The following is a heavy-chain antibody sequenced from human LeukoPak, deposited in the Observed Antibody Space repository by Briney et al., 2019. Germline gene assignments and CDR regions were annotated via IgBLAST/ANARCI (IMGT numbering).Heavy chain of an antibody. J-gene: IGHJ6*03. Sequence: SETLSLTCTVSGGSISSYYWSWIRQPPGKGLEWIGRFYTSGSPTYNPSLKSRVSMSLDTSKNQFSLKLNSVTAADTAVYYCAREALIEGFYYYMDVWGKGTTVTVSS. CDR1: GGSISSYY. V-gene: IGHV4-4*07. D-gene: IGHD3-22*01. CDR2: FYTSGSP. CDR3: AREALIEGFYYYMDV.